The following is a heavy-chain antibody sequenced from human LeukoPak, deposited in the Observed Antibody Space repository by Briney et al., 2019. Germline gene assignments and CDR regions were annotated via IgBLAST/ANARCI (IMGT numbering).Heavy chain of an antibody. J-gene: IGHJ4*02. V-gene: IGHV4-39*07. CDR1: GGSLSSSSYY. CDR2: IYETGST. CDR3: ARDRAIQLRPYYYDSSGYYFIDY. D-gene: IGHD3-22*01. Sequence: SETLSLTCSVSGGSLSSSSYYWGWIRQPPGRGLEWIGNIYETGSTNYNPSLKSRVTISVDTSKNQFSLKLSSVTAADTAVYYCARDRAIQLRPYYYDSSGYYFIDYWGQGTLVTVSS.